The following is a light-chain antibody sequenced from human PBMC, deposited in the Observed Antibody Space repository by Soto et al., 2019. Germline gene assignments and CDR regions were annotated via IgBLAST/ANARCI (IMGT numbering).Light chain of an antibody. CDR3: QQSYTTASIT. CDR2: AAS. CDR1: QSISRN. V-gene: IGKV1-39*01. J-gene: IGKJ5*01. Sequence: DIQMTQSPSSLSAAVGDRVTITCRASQSISRNLNWYQHKPGKAPKLLIYAASSLQNGVPSRFSGGVSETEFTLSISSLQPEDFGTDYCQQSYTTASITGVQWTRREIK.